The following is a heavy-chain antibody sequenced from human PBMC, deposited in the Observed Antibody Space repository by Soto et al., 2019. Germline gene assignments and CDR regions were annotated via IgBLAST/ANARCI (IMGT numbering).Heavy chain of an antibody. CDR1: GYTFTSYG. Sequence: QVQLVQSGAEVKKPGASVKVSCKASGYTFTSYGISWVRQAPGQGLEWMGWISAYNGNTNYAQKLQGRVTMTTDTSTSTAYMELRSXXXXXXXXXXXXXXXXDYWGQGTLVTVSS. CDR3: XXXXXDY. CDR2: ISAYNGNT. V-gene: IGHV1-18*01. J-gene: IGHJ4*02.